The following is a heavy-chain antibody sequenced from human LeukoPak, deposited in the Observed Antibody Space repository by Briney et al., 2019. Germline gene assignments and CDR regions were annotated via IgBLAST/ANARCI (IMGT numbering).Heavy chain of an antibody. V-gene: IGHV3-23*01. J-gene: IGHJ4*02. CDR2: ISDSGGST. CDR3: VTSYGSTRNFDY. CDR1: GFTFSSYA. Sequence: PGGSLRLSCAASGFTFSSYAMSWVRQAPGKGLEWVSAISDSGGSTYYADSVKGRFTISRDNSKNTLYLQMNSLRAEDTAVYYCVTSYGSTRNFDYWGQGTLVTVSS. D-gene: IGHD3-10*01.